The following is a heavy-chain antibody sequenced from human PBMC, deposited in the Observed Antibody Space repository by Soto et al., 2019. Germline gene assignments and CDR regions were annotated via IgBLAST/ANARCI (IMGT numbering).Heavy chain of an antibody. CDR1: GFSFSSFA. Sequence: EVLLLESGGGLVQPGGSLRLSCEASGFSFSSFAMNWVRQAPGKGLVWVSAIGDSGASTYYADSVKGRFTISRDNSRNTLPLHLNSLSAEDKAVYYCATAVGLDVRGNGTTVSVS. D-gene: IGHD1-26*01. V-gene: IGHV3-23*01. J-gene: IGHJ6*03. CDR2: IGDSGAST. CDR3: ATAVGLDV.